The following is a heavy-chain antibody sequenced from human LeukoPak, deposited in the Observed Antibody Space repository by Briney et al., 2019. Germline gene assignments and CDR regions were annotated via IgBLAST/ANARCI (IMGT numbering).Heavy chain of an antibody. Sequence: PSETLSLTCTISGGSISSSNYYWGWIRQPPGKGLEWIGTISYSGITYYNPSLKSRVTILVDTSKNQFSLRLSSVTAADTAVYYCARVDKSMVPKNQWFDPWGQGTLVTVSS. V-gene: IGHV4-39*07. CDR1: GGSISSSNYY. CDR2: ISYSGIT. J-gene: IGHJ5*02. D-gene: IGHD5-18*01. CDR3: ARVDKSMVPKNQWFDP.